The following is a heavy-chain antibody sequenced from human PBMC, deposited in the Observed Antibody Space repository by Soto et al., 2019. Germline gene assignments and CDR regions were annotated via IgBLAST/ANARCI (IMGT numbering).Heavy chain of an antibody. J-gene: IGHJ6*03. Sequence: PGGSLRLSCAASGFTFSTYAMSWVRLAPGKGLEWVSAISGSGGSTYYADSVKGRFTISRDNSKNTLYLQMNSLRAEDTAVYYCANLNGLYYDFWSGPSLPYMDVWGKGTTVTVSS. V-gene: IGHV3-23*01. CDR2: ISGSGGST. D-gene: IGHD3-3*01. CDR1: GFTFSTYA. CDR3: ANLNGLYYDFWSGPSLPYMDV.